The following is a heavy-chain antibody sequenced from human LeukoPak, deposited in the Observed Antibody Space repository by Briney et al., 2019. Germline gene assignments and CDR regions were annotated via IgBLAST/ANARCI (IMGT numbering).Heavy chain of an antibody. CDR2: IYENGGTT. Sequence: PGGSLRLSCVGSGFTFRSHAMSWVRQAPEMGLEFVSGIYENGGTTYYADSVKGRFSISRDNSKNTLYLQMDSLRGEDTSVYYCAKDFRIGYSAHFDYWGQGALVTVSS. CDR1: GFTFRSHA. D-gene: IGHD2-15*01. CDR3: AKDFRIGYSAHFDY. J-gene: IGHJ4*02. V-gene: IGHV3-23*01.